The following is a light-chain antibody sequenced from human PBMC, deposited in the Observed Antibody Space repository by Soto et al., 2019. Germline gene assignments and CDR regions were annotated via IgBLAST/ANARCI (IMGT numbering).Light chain of an antibody. CDR2: KAS. Sequence: DIQMTQSPSTLSASVGDRVTITCRASQSISSWLAWYQQKPGKAPKLLINKASYLESGVPSRFSGRGSGTEFTLTISSLQPDDFATYYCQQYNSYPWTFGQGTKVEIK. CDR3: QQYNSYPWT. CDR1: QSISSW. J-gene: IGKJ1*01. V-gene: IGKV1-5*03.